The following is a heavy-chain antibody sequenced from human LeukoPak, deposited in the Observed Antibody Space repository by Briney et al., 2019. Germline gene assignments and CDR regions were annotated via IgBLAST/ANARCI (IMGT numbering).Heavy chain of an antibody. V-gene: IGHV4-34*01. D-gene: IGHD4-17*01. CDR1: GGSFSGYY. CDR3: AMYGEYVRKYFQH. CDR2: INHSGST. Sequence: SETLSLTCAVNGGSFSGYYWSWIRQPPGKGLEWIGEINHSGSTNYNPSLKSRVTISVDTSKNQFSLKLSSVTAADTAVYYCAMYGEYVRKYFQHWGQGTLVTVSS. J-gene: IGHJ1*01.